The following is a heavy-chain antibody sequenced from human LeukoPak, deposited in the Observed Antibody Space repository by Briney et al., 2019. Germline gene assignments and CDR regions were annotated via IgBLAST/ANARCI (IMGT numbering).Heavy chain of an antibody. CDR1: GGSFSGYY. CDR2: INHSGST. J-gene: IGHJ4*02. CDR3: ARGDEYDGMTRYFDY. D-gene: IGHD1-20*01. Sequence: PETLSLTCAVYGGSFSGYYWSWIRQPPGKGLEWIGEINHSGSTNYNPSLKSRVTISVDTSKNQFSLKLSSVTAADTAVYYCARGDEYDGMTRYFDYWGQGTLVTVSS. V-gene: IGHV4-34*01.